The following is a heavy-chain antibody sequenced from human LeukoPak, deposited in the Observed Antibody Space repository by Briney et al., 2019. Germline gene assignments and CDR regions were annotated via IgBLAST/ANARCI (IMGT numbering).Heavy chain of an antibody. CDR3: ARGMAAAGDPDWFDP. CDR2: IHYSGNT. V-gene: IGHV4-59*01. Sequence: PSESLSLTCTVSGGSISGFYWSWIRQPPGKGLEWIGYIHYSGNTNYNLSLKSRVTISVDTSKNQFSLNLNSVAAADTAVYYCARGMAAAGDPDWFDPWGQGALVTVSS. J-gene: IGHJ5*02. CDR1: GGSISGFY. D-gene: IGHD6-13*01.